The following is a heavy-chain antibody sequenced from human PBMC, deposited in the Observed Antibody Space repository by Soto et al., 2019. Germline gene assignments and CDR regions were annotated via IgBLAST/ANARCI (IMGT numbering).Heavy chain of an antibody. J-gene: IGHJ6*02. CDR3: AHAQGIMIPYGMDV. V-gene: IGHV2-5*01. Sequence: SGPTLVNPTQTLTLTCTFSGFSLSTSGVGVGWIRQPPGKALEWLALIYWNDDKRYSPPLKSRLTITKDTSKNQVVLTMTNMDPVDTATYYCAHAQGIMIPYGMDVWGQGTTVTVSS. CDR1: GFSLSTSGVG. D-gene: IGHD3-16*01. CDR2: IYWNDDK.